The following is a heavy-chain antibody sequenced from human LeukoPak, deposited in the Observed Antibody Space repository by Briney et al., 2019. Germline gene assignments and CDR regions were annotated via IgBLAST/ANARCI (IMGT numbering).Heavy chain of an antibody. CDR1: GFTLRNYG. CDR3: ARGGAIMADYYYYSMDV. J-gene: IGHJ6*03. CDR2: ISGSGGSK. D-gene: IGHD3-16*01. Sequence: GGSLRLSCAASGFTLRNYGMSWVRQAPGKGREWVSAISGSGGSKYHADSVKVRFTISRDNAKNSLYLQMNSLRAEDTAVYYCARGGAIMADYYYYSMDVWGKGTTVTVSS. V-gene: IGHV3-23*01.